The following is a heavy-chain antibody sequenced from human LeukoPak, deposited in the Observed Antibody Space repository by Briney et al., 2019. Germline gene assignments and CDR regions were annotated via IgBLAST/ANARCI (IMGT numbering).Heavy chain of an antibody. CDR1: GGSFSSFY. Sequence: SETLTPTCTVSGGSFSSFYWSWIRQPPGKGLEWIGYFYYRGSSNYNPSLQSRVTISVDPSQTQFSLKLSSVTAADTAVYYCSGSGEYWYFDLWGRGALVTVSS. V-gene: IGHV4-59*08. J-gene: IGHJ2*01. CDR3: SGSGEYWYFDL. D-gene: IGHD3-10*01. CDR2: FYYRGSS.